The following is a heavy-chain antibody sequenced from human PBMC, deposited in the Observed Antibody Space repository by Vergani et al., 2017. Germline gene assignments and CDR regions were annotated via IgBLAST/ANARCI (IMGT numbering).Heavy chain of an antibody. CDR3: ARVKTETNGHLYYYYYMDV. J-gene: IGHJ6*03. CDR1: GGYFTSYH. CDR2: IDHTGRH. V-gene: IGHV4-34*01. Sequence: QVQLQQWGGGMLKPSETLSLTCVVNGGYFTSYHWTWIRQSPGEGLEWVGDIDHTGRHDSNPSLKSQLTMSVDQSRNQFSLTLNSVTATDPAIYFCARVKTETNGHLYYYYYMDVLVQGTAVTVS. D-gene: IGHD2-8*01.